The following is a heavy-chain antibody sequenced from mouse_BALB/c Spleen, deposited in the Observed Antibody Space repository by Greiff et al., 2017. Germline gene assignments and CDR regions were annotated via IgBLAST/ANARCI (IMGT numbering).Heavy chain of an antibody. D-gene: IGHD1-1*01. Sequence: EVQLQQSGAELVKPGASVKLSCTASGFNIKDTYMHWVKQRPEQGLEWIGRIDPANGNTKYDPKFQGKATITADTSSNTAYLQLSSLTSEDTAVYYCASENFYYYGSTRYFDVWGAGTTVTVSS. CDR3: ASENFYYYGSTRYFDV. CDR1: GFNIKDTY. J-gene: IGHJ1*01. CDR2: IDPANGNT. V-gene: IGHV14-3*02.